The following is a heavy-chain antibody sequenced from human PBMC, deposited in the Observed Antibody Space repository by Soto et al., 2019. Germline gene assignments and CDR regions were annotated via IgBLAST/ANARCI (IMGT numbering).Heavy chain of an antibody. V-gene: IGHV3-30*18. CDR3: AKDPRGNGDVTHYYNGMDV. CDR1: GFRFSSYG. Sequence: GGSLRLSCEVSGFRFSSYGVHWVRQAPGKGLEWVALISDDGRNTFYPDPVKGRFSISRDNSKNTVYLQMNSLRAEDTAVYYCAKDPRGNGDVTHYYNGMDVWGQGTTVTVSS. J-gene: IGHJ6*02. D-gene: IGHD4-17*01. CDR2: ISDDGRNT.